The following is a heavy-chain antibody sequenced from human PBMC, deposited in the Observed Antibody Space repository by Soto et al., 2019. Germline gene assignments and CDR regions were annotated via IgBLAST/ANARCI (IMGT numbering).Heavy chain of an antibody. CDR3: ARNRYDSSGYYNTFFAP. J-gene: IGHJ5*02. Sequence: ASVKVSCKASGYSFSSYYMHWVRQAPGQVLEWMGIINPSDGSTTYAQKFQGRVTMTRDTSTSAVYMELSSLRSEDTAVYYCARNRYDSSGYYNTFFAPWGQGTLVTVSS. CDR2: INPSDGST. D-gene: IGHD3-22*01. CDR1: GYSFSSYY. V-gene: IGHV1-46*01.